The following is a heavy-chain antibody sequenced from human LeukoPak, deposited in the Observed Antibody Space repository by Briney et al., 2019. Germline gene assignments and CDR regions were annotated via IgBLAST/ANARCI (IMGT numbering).Heavy chain of an antibody. CDR1: RDSINNNY. D-gene: IGHD3-10*01. V-gene: IGHV4-59*01. CDR3: ATCRDEFGDYGFTS. J-gene: IGHJ5*02. Sequence: SETLSLTCTVPRDSINNNYWSWSRHPLGKGLERIGYIYDSGSTKYNRSLKSRVTFSVDTSKNLFSLKLTSLTAADTAVYYCATCRDEFGDYGFTSWGQGTLVTVSS. CDR2: IYDSGST.